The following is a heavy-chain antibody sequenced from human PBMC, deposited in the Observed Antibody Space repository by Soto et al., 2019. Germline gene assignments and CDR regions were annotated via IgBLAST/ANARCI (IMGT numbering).Heavy chain of an antibody. CDR3: ANGDGSGWTKFDY. Sequence: EVQLLESGGGLGQPGGSLRLSCAASGFTFSNYAMSWVRQAPGKGLEWVTTISGSGDGGRAYYAESVKGRFTISRDNSKNTMYLQMNSLRAEDTALYYCANGDGSGWTKFDYWGQGTLATVSS. V-gene: IGHV3-23*01. CDR2: ISGSGDGGRA. D-gene: IGHD6-19*01. J-gene: IGHJ4*02. CDR1: GFTFSNYA.